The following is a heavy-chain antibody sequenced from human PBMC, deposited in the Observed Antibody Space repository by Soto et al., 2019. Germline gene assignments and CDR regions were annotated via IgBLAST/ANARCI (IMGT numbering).Heavy chain of an antibody. J-gene: IGHJ4*02. Sequence: VQLQESGPGLVKPSETLSLTCAVSGGSISSPNWWSWYRQPPGKGLEWIGEMYPSGSSNRNPSLNSRVTISLDTSKNHFSLKLTSLTAADTAMYYCAREGFDHRTDYWGQGIPVTVSS. CDR2: MYPSGSS. CDR1: GGSISSPNW. V-gene: IGHV4-4*02. CDR3: AREGFDHRTDY.